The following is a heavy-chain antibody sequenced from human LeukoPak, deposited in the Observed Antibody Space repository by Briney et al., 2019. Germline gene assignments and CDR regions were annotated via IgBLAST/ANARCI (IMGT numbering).Heavy chain of an antibody. Sequence: SETLSLTCTVSGGSISSYYWSWIRQPPGKGLEWIGYIYYSGSTNYNPSLKSRVTISVDTSKNQFSLKLSSVTAADTAVYYCAREGRSKQAFDYWGQGTLVTVSS. CDR3: AREGRSKQAFDY. V-gene: IGHV4-59*01. CDR2: IYYSGST. D-gene: IGHD4-11*01. J-gene: IGHJ4*02. CDR1: GGSISSYY.